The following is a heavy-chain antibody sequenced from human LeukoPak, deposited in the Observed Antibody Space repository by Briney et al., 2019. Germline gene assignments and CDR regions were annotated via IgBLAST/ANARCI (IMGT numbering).Heavy chain of an antibody. Sequence: GGSLRLSCAASGFTFSSYAMSWVRQAPGKGLEWVSAISGSGGSTYYADSVKGRFTISRDNSKNTLYLQMNSLRAEDTAVYYCARDRGGYSNFDYWGQGTLVTVSS. CDR3: ARDRGGYSNFDY. J-gene: IGHJ4*02. CDR1: GFTFSSYA. V-gene: IGHV3-23*01. D-gene: IGHD5-24*01. CDR2: ISGSGGST.